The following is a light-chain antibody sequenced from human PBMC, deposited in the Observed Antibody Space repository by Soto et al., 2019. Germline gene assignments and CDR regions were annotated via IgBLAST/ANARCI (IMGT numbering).Light chain of an antibody. V-gene: IGKV1-5*03. CDR3: QQYTTYYS. Sequence: DIQMTQSPSTLSASLVYRFTITCRASQSIETWLAWYQQKPGKAPKLLIYKASTLQSGVPSRFSGSGSGADFTLTISSLQPDDFGTYYCQQYTTYYSFGQGTKVDIK. J-gene: IGKJ2*03. CDR1: QSIETW. CDR2: KAS.